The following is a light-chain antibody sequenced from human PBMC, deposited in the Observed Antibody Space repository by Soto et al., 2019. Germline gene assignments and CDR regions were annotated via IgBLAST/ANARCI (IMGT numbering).Light chain of an antibody. CDR3: QPYDNLPA. Sequence: DIQMPQSPSSLSASVGDRVTITCQASQDISNYLNWYQQKPGKAPKLLIYDASNLETGVPSRFSGSGSGTDFTFTISSLQPEDIATYYCQPYDNLPAFGQGTKLEIK. J-gene: IGKJ2*01. V-gene: IGKV1-33*01. CDR2: DAS. CDR1: QDISNY.